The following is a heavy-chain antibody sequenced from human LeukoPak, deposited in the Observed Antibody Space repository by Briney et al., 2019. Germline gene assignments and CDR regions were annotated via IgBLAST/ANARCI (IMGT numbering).Heavy chain of an antibody. CDR3: ASRGIAAAGTEDY. D-gene: IGHD6-13*01. V-gene: IGHV1-69*04. Sequence: SVKVSCKASGGTFSSYAISWVRQAPGQGLEWMGRIIPILGIANYAQKFQGRVTITADKSTSTAYMELSGLRSEDTAVYYCASRGIAAAGTEDYWGQGTLVTVSS. J-gene: IGHJ4*02. CDR2: IIPILGIA. CDR1: GGTFSSYA.